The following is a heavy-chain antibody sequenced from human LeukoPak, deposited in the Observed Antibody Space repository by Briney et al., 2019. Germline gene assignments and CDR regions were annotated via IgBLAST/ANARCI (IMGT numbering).Heavy chain of an antibody. D-gene: IGHD3-22*01. CDR1: GFTFTIYG. J-gene: IGHJ4*02. CDR3: ARDCGFDYCDSSADY. CDR2: IWYDGTNK. V-gene: IGHV3-33*01. Sequence: PGRSLRLSCAASGFTFTIYGMHWVRQAPGKGLEWVAVIWYDGTNKYYADSVKGRFTISRDNAKNSLYLQMNSLRAEDTAVYYCARDCGFDYCDSSADYWGQGTLVTVSS.